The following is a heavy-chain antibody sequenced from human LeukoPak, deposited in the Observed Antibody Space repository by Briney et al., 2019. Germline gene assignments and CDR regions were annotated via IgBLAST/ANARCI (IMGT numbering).Heavy chain of an antibody. J-gene: IGHJ3*02. D-gene: IGHD1-26*01. CDR1: GFTFSDYG. Sequence: GGSLRLSCAASGFTFSDYGMHWVRQAPGKGLEWVAATSYDESEKYYEDSVKGRFTISRDNSKNTLYLQMNSLRAEDTAVYYCAKRKWEQTLAGAFDIWGQGTMVTVSS. V-gene: IGHV3-30*18. CDR2: TSYDESEK. CDR3: AKRKWEQTLAGAFDI.